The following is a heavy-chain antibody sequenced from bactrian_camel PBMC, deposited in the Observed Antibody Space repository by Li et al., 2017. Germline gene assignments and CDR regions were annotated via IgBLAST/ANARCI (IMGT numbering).Heavy chain of an antibody. CDR3: TTAYGGERNY. CDR2: ITSDGKTT. Sequence: QLVESGGGLVQPGGSLRLSCTASEFTLRHYYMTWVRQAPGKGLEWVSTITSDGKTTYYADFVKGRFTISRDNAKNTVYLQMNSLKSEDTALYYCTTAYGGERNYWGQGTQVTVS. CDR1: EFTLRHYY. D-gene: IGHD6*01. J-gene: IGHJ4*01. V-gene: IGHV3-2*01.